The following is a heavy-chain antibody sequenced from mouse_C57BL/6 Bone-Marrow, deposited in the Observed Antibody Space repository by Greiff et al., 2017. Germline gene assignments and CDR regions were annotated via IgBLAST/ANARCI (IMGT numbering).Heavy chain of an antibody. CDR2: IDPSDSYT. D-gene: IGHD1-1*01. V-gene: IGHV1-69*01. J-gene: IGHJ2*01. Sequence: QVQLQQPGAELVMPGASVKLSCKASGYTFTSYWMHWVKQRPGQGLEWIGEIDPSDSYTNYNQKFKGKSTLTLDKSSITAYMQLSSLTSDDSAVYCCARSSWSFDYGGQGTTLTVSS. CDR3: ARSSWSFDY. CDR1: GYTFTSYW.